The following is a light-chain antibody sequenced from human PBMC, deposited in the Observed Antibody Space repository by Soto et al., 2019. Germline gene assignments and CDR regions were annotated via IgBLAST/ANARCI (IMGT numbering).Light chain of an antibody. V-gene: IGLV7-46*01. Sequence: QAVVTQEPSLTVYPVGTVTLTRGSSTGAVTNGHYPYWCQQKPGQAPRTLIYATTNRHSKTTAQLSCTHLGGKAALTFSGAQPEDEAGYYCLLSYDGPYVVGTGTKVYVL. J-gene: IGLJ1*01. CDR3: LLSYDGPYV. CDR2: ATT. CDR1: TGAVTNGHY.